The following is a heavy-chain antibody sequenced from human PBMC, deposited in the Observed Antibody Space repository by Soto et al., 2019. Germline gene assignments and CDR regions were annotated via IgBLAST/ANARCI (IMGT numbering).Heavy chain of an antibody. D-gene: IGHD4-4*01. CDR2: VFYTGRA. CDR1: GGSLGSYY. V-gene: IGHV4-59*01. CDR3: ARDGDGRMTTNPYYYNGMDV. J-gene: IGHJ6*02. Sequence: SETLSLTCTASGGSLGSYYRSWIRQPPGKGLEWIGYVFYTGRANYNASLTRRVSISLDTSNYQFSLKLSSVTAADTAVYYCARDGDGRMTTNPYYYNGMDVWGPGTTVTVSS.